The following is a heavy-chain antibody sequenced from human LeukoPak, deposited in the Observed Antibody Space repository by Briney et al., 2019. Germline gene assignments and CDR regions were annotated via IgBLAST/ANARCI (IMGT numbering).Heavy chain of an antibody. CDR1: GYTFTSYA. CDR2: INAGNGNT. D-gene: IGHD6-19*01. CDR3: ARGPKYSSGWYTYFDY. V-gene: IGHV1-3*01. Sequence: ASVKVSCKASGYTFTSYAMHWVRQAPGQRLEWMGWINAGNGNTKYSQKFQGRVTITRDTSASTAYMELSSLRSEDTAVYYCARGPKYSSGWYTYFDYWGQGTLVTVSS. J-gene: IGHJ4*02.